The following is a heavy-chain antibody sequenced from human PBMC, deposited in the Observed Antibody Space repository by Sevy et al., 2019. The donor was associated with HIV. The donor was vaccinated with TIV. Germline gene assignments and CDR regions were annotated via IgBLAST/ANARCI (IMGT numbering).Heavy chain of an antibody. D-gene: IGHD3-16*01. CDR1: GFTFSSYS. J-gene: IGHJ3*02. V-gene: IGHV3-21*01. Sequence: GGSLRLSCAASGFTFSSYSMNWVRQAPGKGLEWVSSISSSSSYIYYADSAKGRFTISRDNAKNSLYLQMNSLRAEDTAVYYCARSRRNKGYYDYIWGSYDAFDIWDQGTMVTVSS. CDR3: ARSRRNKGYYDYIWGSYDAFDI. CDR2: ISSSSSYI.